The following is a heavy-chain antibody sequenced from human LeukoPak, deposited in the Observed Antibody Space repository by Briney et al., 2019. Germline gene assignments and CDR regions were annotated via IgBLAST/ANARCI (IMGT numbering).Heavy chain of an antibody. CDR2: IHSGGTT. CDR3: ARDPYYYDSSGYQESTRAFDI. D-gene: IGHD3-22*01. Sequence: PSETLSLTCTVSGDSISDDYYTWMRQPAGKGLEWIGCIHSGGTTNYNPSLMSRVTLSIDKSKKHISLRLTSVTAADTALYYCARDPYYYDSSGYQESTRAFDIWGQGTMVTVSS. V-gene: IGHV4-4*07. J-gene: IGHJ3*02. CDR1: GDSISDDY.